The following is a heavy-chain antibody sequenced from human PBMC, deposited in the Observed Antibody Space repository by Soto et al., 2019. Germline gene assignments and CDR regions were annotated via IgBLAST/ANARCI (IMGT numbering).Heavy chain of an antibody. V-gene: IGHV4-61*01. D-gene: IGHD3-22*01. Sequence: PSETLSLTCTVSGGSVSSGSYYWSWIRQPPGKGLEWIGYIYYSGSTNYNPSLKSRVTISVDTSKNQFSLKLSSVTAADTVVYYCARGTMIVVVTTTDYFDYWGQGTLVTVSS. CDR2: IYYSGST. CDR1: GGSVSSGSYY. J-gene: IGHJ4*02. CDR3: ARGTMIVVVTTTDYFDY.